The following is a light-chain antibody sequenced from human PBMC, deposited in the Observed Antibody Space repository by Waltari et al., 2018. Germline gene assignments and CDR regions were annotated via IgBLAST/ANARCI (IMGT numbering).Light chain of an antibody. V-gene: IGKV3-15*01. Sequence: EVVMTQSPATLSVSPVERATLSCRASQSVSRDLAWYQQKPCQAPRLLIYGASTRITGVPARFTGSGSGAEFSLTISSLQSEDVAIYYCQQFNNWPQTFGGGTQVEIK. CDR3: QQFNNWPQT. CDR1: QSVSRD. J-gene: IGKJ4*01. CDR2: GAS.